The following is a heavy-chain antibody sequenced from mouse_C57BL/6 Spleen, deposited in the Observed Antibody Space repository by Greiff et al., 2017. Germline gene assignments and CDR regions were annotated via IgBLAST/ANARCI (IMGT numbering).Heavy chain of an antibody. CDR3: AVTTVVRYYAMDY. CDR1: GYSFTGYY. Sequence: EVQLQQSGPELVKPGASVKISCKASGYSFTGYYMHWVKQSSEKSLEWIGEINPSTGGTSYNQKFKGKATLTVDKSSSTAYMQLKSLTSEDSAVYYCAVTTVVRYYAMDYWGQGTSVTVSS. V-gene: IGHV1-43*01. J-gene: IGHJ4*01. CDR2: INPSTGGT. D-gene: IGHD1-1*01.